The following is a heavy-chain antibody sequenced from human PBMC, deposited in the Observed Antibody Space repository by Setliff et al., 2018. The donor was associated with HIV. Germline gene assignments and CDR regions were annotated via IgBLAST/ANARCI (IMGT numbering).Heavy chain of an antibody. V-gene: IGHV4-4*07. CDR3: ARDNLTATTVTTYHYYYMDI. CDR2: IYSSGST. Sequence: SETLSLTCTVSGGSISDHYWSWIRRPAGKGLEWIGRIYSSGSTDYSSSLKSRLTLSVDTSKNQFSLKLNSVTAADTAVYYCARDNLTATTVTTYHYYYMDIWGKGTTVTVSS. J-gene: IGHJ6*03. CDR1: GGSISDHY. D-gene: IGHD4-17*01.